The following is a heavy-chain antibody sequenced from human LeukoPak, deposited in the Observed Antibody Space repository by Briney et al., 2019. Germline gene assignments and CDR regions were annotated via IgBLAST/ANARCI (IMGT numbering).Heavy chain of an antibody. D-gene: IGHD3-10*01. V-gene: IGHV2-5*02. Sequence: SGPTLAKPTQTLTLTCTFFRFSLSTRGVGLGWLRQPPGKTLEWLALIYLDDDKRYSPSLKSRLTITKDTSKNQVVLTMTNMDPVDTPTYYCARRGYYYDSGSYYRGLWFDPWGQGTLVTVS. CDR3: ARRGYYYDSGSYYRGLWFDP. CDR1: RFSLSTRGVG. CDR2: IYLDDDK. J-gene: IGHJ5*02.